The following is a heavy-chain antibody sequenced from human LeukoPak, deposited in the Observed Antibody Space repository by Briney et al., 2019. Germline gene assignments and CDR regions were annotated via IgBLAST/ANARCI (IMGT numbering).Heavy chain of an antibody. Sequence: SVKVSCKASGGTFSSYAISWVRQAPGQGLEWMGGIIPIFGTANYAQKFQGRVTITADESTSTAYMELSSLRSEDTAVYYCASPPRDFWSGYSSGGDWFDPWGQGTLVTVSS. D-gene: IGHD3-3*01. CDR3: ASPPRDFWSGYSSGGDWFDP. V-gene: IGHV1-69*01. CDR1: GGTFSSYA. CDR2: IIPIFGTA. J-gene: IGHJ5*02.